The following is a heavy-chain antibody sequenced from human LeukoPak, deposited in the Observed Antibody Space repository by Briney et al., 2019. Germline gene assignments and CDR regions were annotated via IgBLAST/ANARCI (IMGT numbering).Heavy chain of an antibody. Sequence: GGSLRLSCAASGFTFSSYAMRWVRQAPGKGLEWVAVISYDGSNKYYADSVKGRFTIFRDNSKNTLYLQMNSLRAEDTAVYYCARDPGLNIVVVSPDYWGQGTLVTVSS. J-gene: IGHJ4*02. CDR2: ISYDGSNK. CDR1: GFTFSSYA. D-gene: IGHD2-15*01. V-gene: IGHV3-30*04. CDR3: ARDPGLNIVVVSPDY.